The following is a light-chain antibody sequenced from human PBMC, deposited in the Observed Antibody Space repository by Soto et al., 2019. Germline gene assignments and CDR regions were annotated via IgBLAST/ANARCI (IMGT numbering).Light chain of an antibody. CDR1: SSDVGGYDS. CDR2: DVS. V-gene: IGLV2-8*01. Sequence: QSALTQPPSASGSPGQSVTISCTGTSSDVGGYDSVSWYQQHPGKAPKVIIYDVSQWPSGVPDRFTGSKSGNTASLTVSGLQAEDEADYYCCSYAGSNNLYVFGTGTKLTVL. J-gene: IGLJ1*01. CDR3: CSYAGSNNLYV.